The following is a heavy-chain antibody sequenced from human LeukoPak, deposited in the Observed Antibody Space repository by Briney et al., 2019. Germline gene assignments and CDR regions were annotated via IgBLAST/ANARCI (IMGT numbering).Heavy chain of an antibody. Sequence: ASVKVSCKASGYTFTGYYMHWVRQAPGQGLEWMGWINPNSGGTNYAQKFQGRVTMTTDTSTSTAYMELRSLRSDDTAVYYCARVREWELLLFDPWGQGTLVTVSS. CDR2: INPNSGGT. CDR1: GYTFTGYY. V-gene: IGHV1-2*02. D-gene: IGHD1-26*01. CDR3: ARVREWELLLFDP. J-gene: IGHJ5*02.